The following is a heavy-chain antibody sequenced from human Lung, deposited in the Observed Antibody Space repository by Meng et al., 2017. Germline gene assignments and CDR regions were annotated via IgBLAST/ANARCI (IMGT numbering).Heavy chain of an antibody. CDR1: GYSCTAYY. D-gene: IGHD2-21*01. J-gene: IGHJ4*02. CDR2: INPNSGDT. V-gene: IGHV1-2*06. Sequence: QVARVQLGAGVKEPGASLRVSCNPSGYSCTAYYIPWVRQAPGQGLEWLGHINPNSGDTLYAQKFQGRVSMTGDTSISTAYVELSSLRSDDTAVYYCVRDENISLGKLFGDYWGQGTMVTVSS. CDR3: VRDENISLGKLFGDY.